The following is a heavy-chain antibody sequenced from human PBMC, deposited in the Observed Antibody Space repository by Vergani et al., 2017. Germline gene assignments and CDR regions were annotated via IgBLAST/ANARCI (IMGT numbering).Heavy chain of an antibody. J-gene: IGHJ6*02. CDR2: ISAGASTA. CDR1: GFTFGSYA. D-gene: IGHD3-10*01. Sequence: EVQLLESGGGLVQPGGSLRLSCAASGFTFGSYAMNWVRQAQGKGLEWVSGISAGASTAYHADSVKGRFTISRGNSKNTLYLQLNRLRAEDTAVYYCAKVHLSGTLFSYYGMDVWGHGTTVTVSS. V-gene: IGHV3-23*01. CDR3: AKVHLSGTLFSYYGMDV.